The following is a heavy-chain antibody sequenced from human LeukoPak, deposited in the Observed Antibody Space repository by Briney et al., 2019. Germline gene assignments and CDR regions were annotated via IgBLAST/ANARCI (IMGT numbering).Heavy chain of an antibody. D-gene: IGHD3-10*01. J-gene: IGHJ6*02. Sequence: GGSLRLSCAASGFAFSSYAMSWVRQAPGEGLEWVSAISGSGGSTYYADSVKGRFTISRDNSKNTLYLQMNSLRAEDTAVYYCARDRYPEWFGELLDGMDVWGQGTTVTVSS. CDR3: ARDRYPEWFGELLDGMDV. V-gene: IGHV3-23*01. CDR1: GFAFSSYA. CDR2: ISGSGGST.